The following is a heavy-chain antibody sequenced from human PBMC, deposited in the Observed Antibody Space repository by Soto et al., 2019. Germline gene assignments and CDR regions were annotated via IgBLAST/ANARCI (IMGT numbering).Heavy chain of an antibody. J-gene: IGHJ5*02. V-gene: IGHV1-18*01. CDR3: ARVLRVVVNWFEP. Sequence: HLVQSGPEVKQPGASVTVSCKTSGDTFTNFGLSWVRQAPGQGLEWMGWIATYNSNKNYAQKFQGRLTLTTDTSTSTAYMELKSLGYDDTAVYYWARVLRVVVNWFEPWVQGTLVTVSS. CDR1: GDTFTNFG. CDR2: IATYNSNK. D-gene: IGHD3-10*01.